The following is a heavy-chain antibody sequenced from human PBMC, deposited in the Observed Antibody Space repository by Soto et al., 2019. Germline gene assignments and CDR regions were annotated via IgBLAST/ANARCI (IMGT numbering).Heavy chain of an antibody. V-gene: IGHV3-53*01. CDR1: GFTVSSNY. Sequence: GGSLRLSCAASGFTVSSNYMSWVRQAPGKGLEWVSVIYSGGSTYYADSVKGRFTISRDNSKNTLYLQMNSLRAEDTAVYYCARASGDIVVVPPRGGYWFDPWGQGTLVTVSS. CDR3: ARASGDIVVVPPRGGYWFDP. D-gene: IGHD2-2*01. J-gene: IGHJ5*02. CDR2: IYSGGST.